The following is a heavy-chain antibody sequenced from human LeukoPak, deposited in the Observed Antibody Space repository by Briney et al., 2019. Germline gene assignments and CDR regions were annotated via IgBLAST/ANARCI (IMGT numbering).Heavy chain of an antibody. D-gene: IGHD6-13*01. CDR3: ARGSSSWPKYYFDY. V-gene: IGHV1-2*02. J-gene: IGHJ4*02. Sequence: ASVKVSCKASGYTFIGYYMHWVRQAPGQGLEWMGWINPNNGGTNYAQKFQGRVTISVDTSKNQFSLKLSSVTAADTAVYYCARGSSSWPKYYFDYWGQGTLVTVSS. CDR2: INPNNGGT. CDR1: GYTFIGYY.